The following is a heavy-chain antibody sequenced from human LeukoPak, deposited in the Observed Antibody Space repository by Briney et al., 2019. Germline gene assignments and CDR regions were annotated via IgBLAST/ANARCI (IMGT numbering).Heavy chain of an antibody. V-gene: IGHV4-39*01. Sequence: SETLSLTCTVSGGSISSVTDYWGWIRQPPGKGLEWIGVVYHTGGNYNNPSLKRRVTLSVDTSKNQFALKLSSVTAADTAVYYCARHERTSYCNGGSCELLDDWGQGTLVTVSS. D-gene: IGHD2-15*01. CDR3: ARHERTSYCNGGSCELLDD. J-gene: IGHJ4*02. CDR2: VYHTGGN. CDR1: GGSISSVTDY.